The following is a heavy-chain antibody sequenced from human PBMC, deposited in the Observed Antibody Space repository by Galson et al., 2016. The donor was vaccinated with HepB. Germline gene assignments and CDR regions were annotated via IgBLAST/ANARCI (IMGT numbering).Heavy chain of an antibody. J-gene: IGHJ6*03. V-gene: IGHV3-23*01. CDR3: ANEKGYGGPRDYCMDV. CDR1: GFTFTTFA. Sequence: SLRLSCAASSGFTFTTFAMGWVRQAPGKGLEWVSTMSGSGSWAYYADSVKGRFTISRDNSKKMLYLQMNSLTAEDTAIYYSANEKGYGGPRDYCMDVWGKGTMVTVSS. D-gene: IGHD4-23*01. CDR2: MSGSGSWA.